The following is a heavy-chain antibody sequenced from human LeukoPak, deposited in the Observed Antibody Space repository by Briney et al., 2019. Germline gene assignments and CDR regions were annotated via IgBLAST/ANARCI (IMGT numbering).Heavy chain of an antibody. Sequence: GGSLRLSCAASGFTFSSYAMSWVRQAPGKGLEWVSAISGSGGSTYYADSVKGRLTISRDNSKNTLYLQMNSLRAEDTAVYYCAKDTAMVPNWYFDLWGRGTLVTVSS. D-gene: IGHD5-18*01. CDR2: ISGSGGST. CDR1: GFTFSSYA. J-gene: IGHJ2*01. V-gene: IGHV3-23*01. CDR3: AKDTAMVPNWYFDL.